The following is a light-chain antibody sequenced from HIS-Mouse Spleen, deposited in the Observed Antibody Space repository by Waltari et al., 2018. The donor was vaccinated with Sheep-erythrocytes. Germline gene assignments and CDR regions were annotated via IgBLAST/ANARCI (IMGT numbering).Light chain of an antibody. J-gene: IGLJ1*01. CDR2: DVS. V-gene: IGLV2-11*01. CDR3: CSYAGSYNHV. Sequence: QSALTQPRSVSGSPGQSVTISCTGTSSDVGGYNYVSWYQQHPGKAPKLMIYDVSNRPPGVPDRVSGSKSGNTASLTISGLQAEDEADYYCCSYAGSYNHVFATGTKVTVL. CDR1: SSDVGGYNY.